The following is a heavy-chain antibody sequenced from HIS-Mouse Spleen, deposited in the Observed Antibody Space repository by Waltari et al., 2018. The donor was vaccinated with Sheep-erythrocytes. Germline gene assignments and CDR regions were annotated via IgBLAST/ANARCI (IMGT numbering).Heavy chain of an antibody. CDR3: AKDRRGFWDY. CDR2: ISYDGSNK. CDR1: GFPFSSSC. V-gene: IGHV3-30*18. D-gene: IGHD3-10*01. J-gene: IGHJ4*02. Sequence: QVQLVDSGGGVVQPGRSLRLSCAASGFPFSSSCLPWVRQAPGKGLEWVAFISYDGSNKYYADSVKGRFTISRDNSKNTLYLQMNSLRAEDTAVYYCAKDRRGFWDYWGQGTLVTVSS.